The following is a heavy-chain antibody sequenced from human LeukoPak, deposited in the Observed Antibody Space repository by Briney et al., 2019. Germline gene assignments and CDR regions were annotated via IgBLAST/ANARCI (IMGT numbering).Heavy chain of an antibody. V-gene: IGHV1-8*01. D-gene: IGHD3-16*02. CDR3: ARVRLGELSLLDY. J-gene: IGHJ4*02. CDR2: MNPNSGNT. Sequence: AAVKVSCKASVYTFTSYDINWVRQATGQGLEWMGWMNPNSGNTGYAQKFQGRVTMTRNTPISTAYMELSSLRSEHTAVYYCARVRLGELSLLDYWGQGTLVTVSS. CDR1: VYTFTSYD.